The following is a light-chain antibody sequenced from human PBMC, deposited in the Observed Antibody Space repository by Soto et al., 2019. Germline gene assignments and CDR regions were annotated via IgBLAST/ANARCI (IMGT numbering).Light chain of an antibody. CDR3: HQYDNYCSGP. J-gene: IGKJ1*01. CDR1: QCVSTW. Sequence: EIQMTQSPSTLSASVGDRVTITCRASQCVSTWLPSYQQTPGNAPRVLIFDASTFKTGVPARFSGSGSGTKIPITITNLQPDDFATSYCHQYDNYCSGPFGQATTADI. CDR2: DAS. V-gene: IGKV1-5*01.